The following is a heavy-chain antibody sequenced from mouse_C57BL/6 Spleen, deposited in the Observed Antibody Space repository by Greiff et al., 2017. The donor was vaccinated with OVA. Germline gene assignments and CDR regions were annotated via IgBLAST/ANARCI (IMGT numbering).Heavy chain of an antibody. V-gene: IGHV1-61*01. D-gene: IGHD4-1*01. Sequence: QVQLQQPGAELVRPGSSVKLSCKASGYTFTSYWMDWVKQRPGQGLEWIGNIYPSDSETHYNQKFKDKATLTVDKSSSTAYMQLSSLTSEDTAVYYCARPLGGWYFDVWGTGTTVTVSS. CDR3: ARPLGGWYFDV. CDR1: GYTFTSYW. J-gene: IGHJ1*03. CDR2: IYPSDSET.